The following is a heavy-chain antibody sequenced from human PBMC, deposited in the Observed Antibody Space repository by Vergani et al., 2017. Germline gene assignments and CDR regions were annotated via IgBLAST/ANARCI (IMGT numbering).Heavy chain of an antibody. D-gene: IGHD3-3*01. Sequence: QVQLVQSGAEVKKPGSSVKVSCKASGGTFSSYAISWVRQAPGQGLEWMGGIIPIFGTANYAQKFQGRVTITADESTGTAYMELSSLRSEDTAVYYCAREEEKYYDFWSGYRGNWFDPWGQGTLVTVSS. V-gene: IGHV1-69*12. CDR2: IIPIFGTA. J-gene: IGHJ5*02. CDR1: GGTFSSYA. CDR3: AREEEKYYDFWSGYRGNWFDP.